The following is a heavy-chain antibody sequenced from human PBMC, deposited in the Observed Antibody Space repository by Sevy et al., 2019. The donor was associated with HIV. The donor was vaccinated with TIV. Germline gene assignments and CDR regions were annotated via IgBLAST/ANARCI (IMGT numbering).Heavy chain of an antibody. Sequence: GGSLRLSCAASGFTFSSYGMHWVRQDPGKGLEWVAFIRYDGSNKYYADSVKGGFTNTRDNSKNPLYLQMNSLRAEDTAVYYCATDKDGGNSGGYMDVWGKGTTVTFSS. CDR3: ATDKDGGNSGGYMDV. CDR1: GFTFSSYG. J-gene: IGHJ6*03. D-gene: IGHD2-21*02. V-gene: IGHV3-30*02. CDR2: IRYDGSNK.